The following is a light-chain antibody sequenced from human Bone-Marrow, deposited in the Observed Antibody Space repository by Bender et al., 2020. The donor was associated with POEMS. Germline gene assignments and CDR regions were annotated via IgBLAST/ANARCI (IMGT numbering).Light chain of an antibody. J-gene: IGLJ2*01. Sequence: QSALTQPPSASGSPGESVTISCTGTSGDIGTYNYVSWYQQHPGKAPKLIIYEVTKRPSGVPDRLSGSKSDNTASLTISGLQVEDEGDYFCSSFTTGSSLFIFGGGTRVTVL. CDR3: SSFTTGSSLFI. CDR2: EVT. V-gene: IGLV2-8*01. CDR1: SGDIGTYNY.